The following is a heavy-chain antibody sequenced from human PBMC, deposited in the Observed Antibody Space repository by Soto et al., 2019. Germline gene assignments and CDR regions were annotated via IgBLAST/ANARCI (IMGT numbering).Heavy chain of an antibody. CDR3: ARELIVRIGPYYYGMDV. CDR1: GFTFSSYG. CDR2: IWYDGSNK. J-gene: IGHJ6*02. D-gene: IGHD2-21*01. Sequence: GGSLRLSCAASGFTFSSYGMHWVRQAPGKGLEWVAVIWYDGSNKYYADSVKGRFTISRDNSKNTLYLQMNSLRAEDTAVYYCARELIVRIGPYYYGMDVWGQGTTVTVSS. V-gene: IGHV3-33*01.